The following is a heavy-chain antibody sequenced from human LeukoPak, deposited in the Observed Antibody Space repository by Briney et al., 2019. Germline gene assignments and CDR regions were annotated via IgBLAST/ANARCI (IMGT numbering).Heavy chain of an antibody. J-gene: IGHJ3*02. Sequence: PGGSLRLSCAASGFTFSSYAMHWVRQAPGKGLEWVAVISYDGSNKYYADSVKGRFAISRDNSKNTLYLQMNSLRAEDTAVYYCARGDSYCGGNCYLGSAFDIWGQGTMVTVSS. D-gene: IGHD2-21*02. CDR2: ISYDGSNK. V-gene: IGHV3-30*09. CDR1: GFTFSSYA. CDR3: ARGDSYCGGNCYLGSAFDI.